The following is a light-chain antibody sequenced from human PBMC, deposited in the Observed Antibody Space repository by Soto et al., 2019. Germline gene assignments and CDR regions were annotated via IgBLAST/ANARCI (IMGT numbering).Light chain of an antibody. V-gene: IGLV2-14*01. CDR3: SSYTSSSTPV. CDR1: SSDVGGYNY. Sequence: QSALTQPASVSGSXXXSITXXCTGTSSDVGGYNYVSWYQQHPGKAPKLMIYDVSNRPSGVSNRFSGSKSGNTASLTISGLQAEDEADYYCSSYTSSSTPVFGGGTKVTVL. J-gene: IGLJ2*01. CDR2: DVS.